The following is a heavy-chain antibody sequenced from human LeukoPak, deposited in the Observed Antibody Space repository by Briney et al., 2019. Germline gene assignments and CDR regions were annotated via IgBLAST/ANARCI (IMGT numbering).Heavy chain of an antibody. Sequence: SETLSLTCTVSGGSINSGDYYWSWIRQPPGKGLEWIGYIYYSGNTYYNPSLKSRVTISVDTSKKQFSLKLTSVTAADTAVYYCARDALNDYGDHGWLDPWGQGTLVTVSS. J-gene: IGHJ5*02. V-gene: IGHV4-30-4*01. CDR3: ARDALNDYGDHGWLDP. D-gene: IGHD4-17*01. CDR1: GGSINSGDYY. CDR2: IYYSGNT.